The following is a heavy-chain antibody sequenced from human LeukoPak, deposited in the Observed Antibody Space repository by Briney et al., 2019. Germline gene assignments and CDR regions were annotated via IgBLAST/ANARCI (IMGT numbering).Heavy chain of an antibody. V-gene: IGHV4-61*09. CDR2: IYTFGST. CDR3: ARVHSSGWYG. J-gene: IGHJ4*02. CDR1: GGSISSGSYY. D-gene: IGHD6-19*01. Sequence: SETLSLTCTVSGGSISSGSYYWNWVRQPAGKGLEWIGHIYTFGSTNYNPSLKSRVTISVDTSKNQFSLKLSSVTAADTAVYYCARVHSSGWYGWGQGTLVTVSS.